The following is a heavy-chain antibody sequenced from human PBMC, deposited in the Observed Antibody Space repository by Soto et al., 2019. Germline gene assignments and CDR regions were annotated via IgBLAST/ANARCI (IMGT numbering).Heavy chain of an antibody. J-gene: IGHJ6*02. D-gene: IGHD4-17*01. CDR3: ARDGVTTDAYYGMDV. Sequence: ASVKVSCKASGHTFTSYYMHWVRQAPGQGLEWMGIINPSGGSTSYAQKFQGRVTMTRDTSTSTVYMELSSLRSEDTAVYYCARDGVTTDAYYGMDVWGQGTTVTV. CDR1: GHTFTSYY. CDR2: INPSGGST. V-gene: IGHV1-46*01.